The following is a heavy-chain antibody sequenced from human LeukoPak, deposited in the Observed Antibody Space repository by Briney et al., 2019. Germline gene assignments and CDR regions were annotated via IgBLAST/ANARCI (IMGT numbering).Heavy chain of an antibody. V-gene: IGHV3-49*03. CDR2: IRINAYGGTT. D-gene: IGHD4-11*01. J-gene: IGHJ6*03. CDR1: GFTFGDYA. Sequence: GGSLRLSCTTSGFTFGDYAMSWFRQAPGKGLEWVGFIRINAYGGTTEYAASVKGRFTISRDDSKSIAYLQMNSLKTEDTAVYYCSGGVVTNYYYYYMDVWGKGTTVTVSS. CDR3: SGGVVTNYYYYYMDV.